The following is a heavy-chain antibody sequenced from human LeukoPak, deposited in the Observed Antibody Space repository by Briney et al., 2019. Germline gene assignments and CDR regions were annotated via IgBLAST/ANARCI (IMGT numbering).Heavy chain of an antibody. CDR3: AKDSAIFGVVIIPLDY. D-gene: IGHD3-3*01. V-gene: IGHV3-23*01. J-gene: IGHJ4*02. CDR1: GFTFSSYA. Sequence: GGSLRLSCAASGFTFSSYAMSWVRQAPGKGLEWVSAISGSGGSTYYADSVKGRFTVSRDNSKNTLYLQMNSLRAEDTAVYYCAKDSAIFGVVIIPLDYWGQGTLVTVSS. CDR2: ISGSGGST.